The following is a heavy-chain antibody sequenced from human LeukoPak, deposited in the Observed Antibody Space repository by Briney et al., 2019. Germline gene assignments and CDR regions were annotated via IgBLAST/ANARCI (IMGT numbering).Heavy chain of an antibody. J-gene: IGHJ5*02. CDR3: ARGACSGGSCYSSGDWFDP. CDR1: GYTFSSYD. D-gene: IGHD2-15*01. CDR2: VNPNSGNT. Sequence: ASVTVSCKASGYTFSSYDINWVRQATGQGLEGMGWVNPNSGNTGYAQKFQGRVTMTRNTSISPAYMELSSLRSEDTAVYYCARGACSGGSCYSSGDWFDPWGQGTLVTVSS. V-gene: IGHV1-8*01.